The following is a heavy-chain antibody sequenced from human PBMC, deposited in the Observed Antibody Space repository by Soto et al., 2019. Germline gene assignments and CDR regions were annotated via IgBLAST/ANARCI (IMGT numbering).Heavy chain of an antibody. Sequence: EVQLVEPGGGLVQPGGSLRLSCAASGFSLSDHYVDWVRQAPGKGLEWVGRSRNKAKSYTTDYAASVTGRFTVSRDESKNSLSLQMNGLKTEDTAVYYCARVYLVATHEVVKLFDYWGQGTLVTVSS. V-gene: IGHV3-72*01. J-gene: IGHJ4*02. D-gene: IGHD5-12*01. CDR1: GFSLSDHY. CDR3: ARVYLVATHEVVKLFDY. CDR2: SRNKAKSYTT.